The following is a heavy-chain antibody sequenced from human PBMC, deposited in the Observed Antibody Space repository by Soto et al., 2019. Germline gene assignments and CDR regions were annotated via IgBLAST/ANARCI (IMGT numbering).Heavy chain of an antibody. CDR2: ISGYNGET. CDR1: GYTLTSYG. Sequence: QVPLVQSGGEVKKPGASMKVSCKASGYTLTSYGVSWVRQAPGQGLEWMGWISGYNGETNYAQKLQGRVTMTTDTSASTVYMELRSLGSDDTAMYYCATTAGYSYHYYGMDVWGQGTTVTVSS. V-gene: IGHV1-18*01. J-gene: IGHJ6*02. D-gene: IGHD2-15*01. CDR3: ATTAGYSYHYYGMDV.